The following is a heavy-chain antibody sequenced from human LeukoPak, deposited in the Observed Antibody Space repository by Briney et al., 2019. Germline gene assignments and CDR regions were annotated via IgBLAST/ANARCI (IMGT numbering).Heavy chain of an antibody. V-gene: IGHV1-8*01. CDR2: MNPNSGNA. D-gene: IGHD1-26*01. Sequence: ASVKVSCKTSGYTFPSYDVNWVRQATGQGLEWMGWMNPNSGNAGYAQKFQGRVTITRNTSITTAYMELSSLRSEDTAVYYCARGPKWSGSYYYFDYWGQGTLVTVSS. J-gene: IGHJ4*02. CDR3: ARGPKWSGSYYYFDY. CDR1: GYTFPSYD.